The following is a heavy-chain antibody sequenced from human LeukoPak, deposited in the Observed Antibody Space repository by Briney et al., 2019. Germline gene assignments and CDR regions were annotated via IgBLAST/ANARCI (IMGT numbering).Heavy chain of an antibody. V-gene: IGHV4-59*11. Sequence: SETLSLTCTVSGGSISSHYWSWIRQPPGKGLEWIGYIYYSGSTNYNPSLKSRVTISVDTSKTQFSLKLSSVTAADTAVYYCARGGYWFDPWGQGTLVTVSS. CDR3: ARGGYWFDP. CDR1: GGSISSHY. CDR2: IYYSGST. J-gene: IGHJ5*02.